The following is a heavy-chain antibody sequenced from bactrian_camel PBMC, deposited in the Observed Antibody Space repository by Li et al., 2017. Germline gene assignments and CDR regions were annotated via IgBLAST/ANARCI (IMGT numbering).Heavy chain of an antibody. D-gene: IGHD1*01. CDR3: AAFERVALGPLNCGFALRSDVYDF. J-gene: IGHJ4*01. Sequence: VQLVESGGGSVQAGGSLRLSCASSGHDSSSRCMGWFRQAPGKERERVAMIDSIGTTTYPESVKGRFTISKDHAMMAKTLYLQMNDLKPEDTAMYYCAAFERVALGPLNCGFALRSDVYDFWGQGTQVTVS. V-gene: IGHV3S53*01. CDR2: IDSIGTT. CDR1: GHDSSSRC.